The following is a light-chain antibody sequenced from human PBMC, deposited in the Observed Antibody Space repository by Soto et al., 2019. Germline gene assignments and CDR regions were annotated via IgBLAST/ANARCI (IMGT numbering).Light chain of an antibody. CDR1: TNDVGGYNH. CDR2: DVS. CDR3: SSYRGASTVV. V-gene: IGLV2-14*01. Sequence: QSVLTQPASVSGSPGQSITISCTGTTNDVGGYNHVSWYQQHPGKAPKLIIYDVSNRPSGVSDRFSGSKSGNTASLTISGRQAADEGDYHCSSYRGASTVVFGGGTKVTVL. J-gene: IGLJ2*01.